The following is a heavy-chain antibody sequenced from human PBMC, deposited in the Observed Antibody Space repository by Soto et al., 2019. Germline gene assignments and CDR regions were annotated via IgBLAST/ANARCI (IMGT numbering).Heavy chain of an antibody. CDR2: ISYDGSNK. Sequence: GGSLRLSCAASGFTFSSYAMHWVRQAPGKGLEWVAVISYDGSNKYYADSVKGRFTISRDNSKNTLYLQMNSLRAEDTAVYYCARDNAPKPYSSSPLPGMDVWGQGTTVTVSS. CDR1: GFTFSSYA. CDR3: ARDNAPKPYSSSPLPGMDV. D-gene: IGHD6-6*01. J-gene: IGHJ6*02. V-gene: IGHV3-30-3*01.